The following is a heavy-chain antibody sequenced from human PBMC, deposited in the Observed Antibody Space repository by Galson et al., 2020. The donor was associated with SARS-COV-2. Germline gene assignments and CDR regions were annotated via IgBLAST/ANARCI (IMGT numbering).Heavy chain of an antibody. J-gene: IGHJ4*02. CDR1: GFTFKDFW. CDR3: TREGWQGGY. V-gene: IGHV3-7*01. CDR2: IRGDGSET. D-gene: IGHD6-19*01. Sequence: GSLRLSCAVSGFTFKDFWMRWVRQAPGKGLEWVANIRGDGSETNYVDSVKGRFSISRDNDMNSLFLQMNSLRVEDTATYYCTREGWQGGYWGQGTRVTVSS.